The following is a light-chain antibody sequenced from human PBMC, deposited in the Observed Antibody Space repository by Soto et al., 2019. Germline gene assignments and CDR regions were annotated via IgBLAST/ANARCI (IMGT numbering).Light chain of an antibody. CDR3: QQYNSWPIT. CDR2: GAS. V-gene: IGKV3D-15*01. J-gene: IGKJ5*01. CDR1: KSINRD. Sequence: EIVMTQSPATLSVSPAESFTLTWKASKSINRDVAWYIKQPGQGPRRVVYGASTWATGVPPMGTGRRSGTEFTLTISGLKSEDFAVYDCQQYNSWPITVGQGTRLEI.